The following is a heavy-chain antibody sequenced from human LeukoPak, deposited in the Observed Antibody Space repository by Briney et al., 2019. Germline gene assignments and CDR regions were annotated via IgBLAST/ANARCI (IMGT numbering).Heavy chain of an antibody. CDR3: ATPGGLDSNYIFDY. CDR1: GYTFTGYY. D-gene: IGHD4-11*01. Sequence: ASLKVSCKASGYTFTGYYMHWVRQAPGQGLEWMGWINPNSGGTNYAQKFQGRVTMTRDTSISTAYMELSRLRSDDTAVYYCATPGGLDSNYIFDYWGQGTLVPSP. CDR2: INPNSGGT. V-gene: IGHV1-2*02. J-gene: IGHJ4*02.